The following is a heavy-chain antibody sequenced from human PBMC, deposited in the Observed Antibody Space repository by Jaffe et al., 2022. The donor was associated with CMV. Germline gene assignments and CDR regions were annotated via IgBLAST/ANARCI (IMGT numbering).Heavy chain of an antibody. Sequence: EVQLVESGGGLVQPGGSLRLSCAASGFNFNTFWMHWVRQAPGKGLVWVSRLNTDGNSAHYADFVTGRFTMSRDNAKNTLYLQMKSLRVEDTAVYYCARGGFYDGSGPYTGPGAWGQGILVTVSS. CDR1: GFNFNTFW. CDR3: ARGGFYDGSGPYTGPGA. D-gene: IGHD3-22*01. CDR2: LNTDGNSA. V-gene: IGHV3-74*01. J-gene: IGHJ5*02.